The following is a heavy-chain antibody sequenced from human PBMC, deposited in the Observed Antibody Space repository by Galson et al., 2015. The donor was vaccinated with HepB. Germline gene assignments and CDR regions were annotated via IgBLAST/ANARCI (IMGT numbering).Heavy chain of an antibody. V-gene: IGHV1-18*01. Sequence: SVKVSCKASGYTFVTYGISWVRQAPGQGLEWMGWINTNNGNTNYAQRFQGRVTMTTDTSTNTVYMEMKSLRSDDTALYYCTRDGFGGVFDHWGQGILVTVSS. CDR3: TRDGFGGVFDH. D-gene: IGHD3-16*01. CDR2: INTNNGNT. CDR1: GYTFVTYG. J-gene: IGHJ4*02.